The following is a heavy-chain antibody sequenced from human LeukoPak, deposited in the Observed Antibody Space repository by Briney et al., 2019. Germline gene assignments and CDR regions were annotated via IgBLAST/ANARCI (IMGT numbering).Heavy chain of an antibody. CDR2: ISAYNGNT. Sequence: DSVKVSCKAAGSTFTSYGISSLRQAPGQGLEWMGWISAYNGNTNYAQKLPVRVTMTTDTSTSKAYMELRSLRSDDTAVYYCARETGYYDSSGYYYVDYWGQGTLVSVSS. V-gene: IGHV1-18*01. J-gene: IGHJ4*02. CDR3: ARETGYYDSSGYYYVDY. CDR1: GSTFTSYG. D-gene: IGHD3-22*01.